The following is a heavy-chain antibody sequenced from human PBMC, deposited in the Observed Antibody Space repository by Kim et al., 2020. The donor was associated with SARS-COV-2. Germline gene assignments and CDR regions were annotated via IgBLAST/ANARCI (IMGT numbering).Heavy chain of an antibody. V-gene: IGHV1-3*01. CDR1: GYTFTSYA. Sequence: ASVKVSCKASGYTFTSYAMHWVRQAPGQRLEWMGWINAGNGNTKYSQKFQGRVTITRDTSASTAYMELSSLRSEDTAVYYCARDRAFYDILTGSMPEGLGYWGQGALVTVSS. D-gene: IGHD3-9*01. J-gene: IGHJ4*02. CDR2: INAGNGNT. CDR3: ARDRAFYDILTGSMPEGLGY.